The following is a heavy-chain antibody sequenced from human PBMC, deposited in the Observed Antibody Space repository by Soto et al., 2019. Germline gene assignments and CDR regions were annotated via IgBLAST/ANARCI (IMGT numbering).Heavy chain of an antibody. CDR2: ISWNSGSI. V-gene: IGHV3-9*01. D-gene: IGHD3-10*01. CDR1: GFTFDDYA. CDR3: ARGGGDY. Sequence: EVQLVESGGGLVQPGRSLRLSCAASGFTFDDYAMHWVRQAPGKGLEWVSGISWNSGSIGYADSVKGRFTISRDNAKNSLYLQMNSLRAGDTALYYCARGGGDYWGQGTLVTVSS. J-gene: IGHJ4*02.